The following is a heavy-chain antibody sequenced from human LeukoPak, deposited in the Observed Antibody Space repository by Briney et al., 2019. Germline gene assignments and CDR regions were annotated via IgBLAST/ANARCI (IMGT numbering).Heavy chain of an antibody. D-gene: IGHD3-3*01. V-gene: IGHV4-38-2*02. CDR3: ARVAFWSGYY. CDR2: IYHSGST. CDR1: GYSISGGYY. J-gene: IGHJ4*02. Sequence: ASETLSLTCTVSGYSISGGYYWGWIRQPPGKGLEWIGSIYHSGSTYYNPSLKSRVTISVDTSKNQFSLELSSVTAADTAVYYCARVAFWSGYYWGQGTLVTVSS.